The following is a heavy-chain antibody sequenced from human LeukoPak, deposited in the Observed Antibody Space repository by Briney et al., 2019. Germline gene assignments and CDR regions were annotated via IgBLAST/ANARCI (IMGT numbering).Heavy chain of an antibody. J-gene: IGHJ4*02. D-gene: IGHD2-2*01. CDR2: ISSSSSYI. V-gene: IGHV3-21*04. CDR3: AGHPFCTSTNCHLTV. Sequence: GGSLRLSCAASGFTFSSYSMNWVRQAPGKGLEWVSSISSSSSYIYYADSVKGRFTISRDNAKNSLYLQMNSLRAEDTAVYYCAGHPFCTSTNCHLTVWGQGTLVTVSS. CDR1: GFTFSSYS.